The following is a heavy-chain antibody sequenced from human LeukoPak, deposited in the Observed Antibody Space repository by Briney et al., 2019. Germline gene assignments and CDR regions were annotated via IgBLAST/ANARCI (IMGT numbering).Heavy chain of an antibody. Sequence: SVKVSCKASGYTFTSDYMHWVRHAPGQGLEWMGIINPSGGSTSYAQKFQGRVTMTRDMSTSTVYMELSSLRSEDTAVYYCARAPLCSGGSCYYSNWFDPWGQGTLVTVSS. D-gene: IGHD2-15*01. J-gene: IGHJ5*02. CDR1: GYTFTSDY. CDR3: ARAPLCSGGSCYYSNWFDP. V-gene: IGHV1-46*01. CDR2: INPSGGST.